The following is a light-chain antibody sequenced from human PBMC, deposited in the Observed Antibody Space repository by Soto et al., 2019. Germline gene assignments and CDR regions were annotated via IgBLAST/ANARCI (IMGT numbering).Light chain of an antibody. Sequence: DIQMTQSPSSLSASVGDRVTITGRASQSSSNYLNWYQQKPGKAPKPLIYAASRMQSGVCSRFSGSGTETDFTLTTVTLKPEASATYSCRQSFGSLWTFGQGTQ. J-gene: IGKJ1*01. CDR3: RQSFGSLWT. CDR1: QSSSNY. V-gene: IGKV1-39*01. CDR2: AAS.